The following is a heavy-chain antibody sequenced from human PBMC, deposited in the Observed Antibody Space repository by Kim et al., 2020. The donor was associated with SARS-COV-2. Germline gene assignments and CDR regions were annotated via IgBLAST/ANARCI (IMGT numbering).Heavy chain of an antibody. J-gene: IGHJ4*02. V-gene: IGHV1-69*01. Sequence: AQKFQGRVTITADESTSTAYMELSSLRSEDTAVYYCARVDYYDSSGYSNDYWGQGTLVTVSS. CDR3: ARVDYYDSSGYSNDY. D-gene: IGHD3-22*01.